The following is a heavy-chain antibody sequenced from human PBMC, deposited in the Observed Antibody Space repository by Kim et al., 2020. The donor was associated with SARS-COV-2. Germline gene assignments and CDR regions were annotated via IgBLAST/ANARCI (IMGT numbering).Heavy chain of an antibody. J-gene: IGHJ3*02. CDR3: VRENYWAFDI. D-gene: IGHD2-15*01. CDR1: GFTLSLYS. Sequence: GGSRLSCATSGFTLSLYSMNWVRQSPGKGLEWVSHISGTGTITKHADSVRGRFTISRDNAKNSLFLQMNGLRAEDTAVYYCVRENYWAFDIWGQGTMVT. V-gene: IGHV3-48*04. CDR2: ISGTGTIT.